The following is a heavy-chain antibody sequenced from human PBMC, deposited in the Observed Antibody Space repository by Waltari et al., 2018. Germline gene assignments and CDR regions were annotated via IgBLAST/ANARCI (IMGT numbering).Heavy chain of an antibody. J-gene: IGHJ6*03. D-gene: IGHD3-22*01. Sequence: QVQLQESGPGLVKPSETLSLTCTVSGGSISSYYWSWIRQPPGKGLEWIGYIYTSGSTNNNPPLTSRVTISVDTAKNQFSLKLSAGTAADTAVYYCARGYYDSSGYLYDYYYMDVWGKGTTVTVSS. V-gene: IGHV4-4*09. CDR1: GGSISSYY. CDR3: ARGYYDSSGYLYDYYYMDV. CDR2: IYTSGST.